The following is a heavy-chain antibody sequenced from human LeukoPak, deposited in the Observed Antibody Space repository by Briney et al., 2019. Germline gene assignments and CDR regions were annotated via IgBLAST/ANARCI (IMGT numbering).Heavy chain of an antibody. J-gene: IGHJ3*02. D-gene: IGHD3-22*01. CDR3: ARGPSITMIVVVMDAFDI. CDR2: IYYSGST. CDR1: GGSISSGDYY. Sequence: SETLSLTCTVSGGSISSGDYYWRWIRQPPGKGLEWIGYIYYSGSTYYNPSLKSRVTISVDTSKNQFSLKLSSVTAADTAVYYCARGPSITMIVVVMDAFDIWGQGTMVTVSS. V-gene: IGHV4-30-4*01.